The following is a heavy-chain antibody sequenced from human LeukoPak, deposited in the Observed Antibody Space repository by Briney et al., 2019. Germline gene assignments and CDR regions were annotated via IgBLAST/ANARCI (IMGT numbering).Heavy chain of an antibody. V-gene: IGHV4-59*01. CDR1: GGSITSYY. J-gene: IGHJ4*02. Sequence: PSETLSLTCTVSGGSITSYYWSWIRQPPRKGLEWIGYMYYSGSTSYNPSLKSRVTTSVDTAENQFSLKVNSVTAADTAVYYCARGEPVDYWGQGTLVTVSS. D-gene: IGHD1-14*01. CDR2: MYYSGST. CDR3: ARGEPVDY.